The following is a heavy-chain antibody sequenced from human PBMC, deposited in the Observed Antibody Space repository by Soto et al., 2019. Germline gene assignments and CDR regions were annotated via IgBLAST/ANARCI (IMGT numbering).Heavy chain of an antibody. Sequence: EVQLVESGGGLVQPGGSLKLSCAASGFTFSGSAMHWVRQASGKGLVWVGRIRSKANSYATAYAASVKGRFTISRDDSKNTAYLQMNSLKTEDTAFYYCTRTMTTAAFDIWGQGTMVTVSS. D-gene: IGHD4-17*01. J-gene: IGHJ3*02. CDR2: IRSKANSYAT. CDR3: TRTMTTAAFDI. V-gene: IGHV3-73*02. CDR1: GFTFSGSA.